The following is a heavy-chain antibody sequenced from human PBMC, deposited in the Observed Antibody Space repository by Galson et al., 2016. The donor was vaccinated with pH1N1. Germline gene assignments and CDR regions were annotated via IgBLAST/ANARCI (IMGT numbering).Heavy chain of an antibody. CDR3: ARHLHVPGFKGIDS. D-gene: IGHD5-24*01. J-gene: IGHJ4*02. CDR1: GGSISRSN. V-gene: IGHV4-59*08. Sequence: SETLSLTCAISGGSISRSNWCWVRQSPVKGLEWIAYLYSSGTTTYNPSVASRVTISVDTPKNHFSLNLDFVTAADTAIYYCARHLHVPGFKGIDSWGLGILVTVSS. CDR2: LYSSGTT.